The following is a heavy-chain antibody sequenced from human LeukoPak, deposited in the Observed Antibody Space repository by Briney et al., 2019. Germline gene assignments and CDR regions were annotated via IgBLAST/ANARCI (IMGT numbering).Heavy chain of an antibody. D-gene: IGHD1-20*01. Sequence: SETLSLTCTVSGGSISSRSYYWGWIRQPPGKGLEWIGTFYHSGSTNYNPSLKSRVTISVDTSKNQFSLKLSSVTAADTAVYCCARAGRDPITGTTYYFDYWGQGTLVTVSS. CDR2: FYHSGST. CDR3: ARAGRDPITGTTYYFDY. J-gene: IGHJ4*02. V-gene: IGHV4-39*07. CDR1: GGSISSRSYY.